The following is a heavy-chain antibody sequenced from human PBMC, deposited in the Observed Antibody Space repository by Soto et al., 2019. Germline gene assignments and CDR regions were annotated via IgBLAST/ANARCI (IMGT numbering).Heavy chain of an antibody. J-gene: IGHJ4*02. V-gene: IGHV4-61*01. CDR2: IYYSGST. CDR1: GGSVGSGSYY. Sequence: SETLSLTCTVSGGSVGSGSYYWSWIRQPPGKGLEWIGYIYYSGSTNYNPSLKSRVTISVDTSKNQFSLKLSSVTAADTAVYYCARGTYYYDSSGYYYFDYWGQGTLVTVSS. CDR3: ARGTYYYDSSGYYYFDY. D-gene: IGHD3-22*01.